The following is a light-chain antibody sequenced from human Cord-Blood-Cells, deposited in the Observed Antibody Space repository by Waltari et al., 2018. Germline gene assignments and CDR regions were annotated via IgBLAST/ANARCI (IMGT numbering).Light chain of an antibody. J-gene: IGLJ1*01. V-gene: IGLV2-14*01. CDR3: SSYTSSSSYV. CDR1: SSDAGGYNY. CDR2: DVS. Sequence: QSALTQPASVSGSPGQSITISCTGTSSDAGGYNYVSWYQQHPGKSPKLLIYDVSNPPEGVSNRFSVSTADNTASLTSSGLQAEDEADYYCSSYTSSSSYVFGTGTKVTIL.